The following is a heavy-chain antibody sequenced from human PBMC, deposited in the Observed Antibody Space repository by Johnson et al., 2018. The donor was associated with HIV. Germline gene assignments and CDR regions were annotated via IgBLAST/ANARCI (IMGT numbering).Heavy chain of an antibody. CDR1: GFTFSSYD. CDR3: AREAQTHAFDI. CDR2: IGTAGDT. Sequence: VQLVESGGDLVQPGGSLRLSCAASGFTFSSYDMHWVRQATGKGLEWVSAIGTAGDTYYPGSVKGRFTISRENAKNSLYLQMNSLRAGDTAVYYCAREAQTHAFDIWGQGTMVTVTS. V-gene: IGHV3-13*01. J-gene: IGHJ3*02. D-gene: IGHD4-23*01.